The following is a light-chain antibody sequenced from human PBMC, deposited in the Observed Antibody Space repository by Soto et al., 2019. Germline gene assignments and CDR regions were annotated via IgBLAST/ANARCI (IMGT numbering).Light chain of an antibody. CDR3: SSYTGSSKL. CDR2: EVN. Sequence: QSALTQPASVSGSPGQSITIPCTGTSSDVGDYKSVSWYQQHPGKAPELLIYEVNNRPSGVSDRFSGSKSGNTASLTISGLQAEDEADYYCSSYTGSSKLFGGGTKLTVL. CDR1: SSDVGDYKS. V-gene: IGLV2-14*01. J-gene: IGLJ3*02.